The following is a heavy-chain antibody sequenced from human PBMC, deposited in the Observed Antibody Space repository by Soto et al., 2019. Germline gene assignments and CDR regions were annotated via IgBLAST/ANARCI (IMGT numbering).Heavy chain of an antibody. CDR1: GGSISSGGDY. J-gene: IGHJ6*02. V-gene: IGHV4-31*03. Sequence: QVQLQESGPGLVEPSQTLSLTCTVSGGSISSGGDYWSWIRQHPGKGLEWIGYIYYSGSTYYNPSLKSRVTLSVDTSKNHFSLKLSSVTAADTAVYYCARATPYYYYGMDVWGQGTTVTVSS. CDR2: IYYSGST. D-gene: IGHD2-15*01. CDR3: ARATPYYYYGMDV.